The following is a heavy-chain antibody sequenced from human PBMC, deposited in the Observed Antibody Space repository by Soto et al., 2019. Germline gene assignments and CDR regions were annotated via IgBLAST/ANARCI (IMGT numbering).Heavy chain of an antibody. CDR3: VKDESINWYSGHFRH. D-gene: IGHD6-13*01. Sequence: GGSLRLSCAASGFTFDDYAMHRVRPVPGKGLEWVSGINWNSGSIGYADSVKGRFAISRDNAKNSLHLQMNSLRAEDTAFYYCVKDESINWYSGHFRHWGQGTLVTVSS. CDR2: INWNSGSI. J-gene: IGHJ1*01. CDR1: GFTFDDYA. V-gene: IGHV3-9*01.